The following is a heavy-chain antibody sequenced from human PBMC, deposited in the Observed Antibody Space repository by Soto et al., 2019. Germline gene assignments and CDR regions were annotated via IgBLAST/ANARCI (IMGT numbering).Heavy chain of an antibody. Sequence: GGSLRLSCAASGFTFSSYAMSWVRQSPGKGLEWVSAISGSGGSTYYADSVKGRFTISRDNSKNTLYLQMNSLRAEDTAVYYCAKEGRKEYYDILTGPFDIWGQGTMVTVSS. D-gene: IGHD3-9*01. J-gene: IGHJ3*02. CDR2: ISGSGGST. V-gene: IGHV3-23*01. CDR3: AKEGRKEYYDILTGPFDI. CDR1: GFTFSSYA.